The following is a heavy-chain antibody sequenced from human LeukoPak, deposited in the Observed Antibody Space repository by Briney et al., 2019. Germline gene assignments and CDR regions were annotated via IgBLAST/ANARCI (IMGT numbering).Heavy chain of an antibody. V-gene: IGHV3-30*02. Sequence: GGSLRLSCAASGFTFSDYGMVWVRQAPGKGLEWVAFIRYDGSIKYYTDSVKDRFTVSRDNSRNTLYLQMTSLRVDDTAVYYCARVGKNGWDFDHWGQGTLVTVSS. J-gene: IGHJ4*02. CDR2: IRYDGSIK. CDR3: ARVGKNGWDFDH. CDR1: GFTFSDYG. D-gene: IGHD1-26*01.